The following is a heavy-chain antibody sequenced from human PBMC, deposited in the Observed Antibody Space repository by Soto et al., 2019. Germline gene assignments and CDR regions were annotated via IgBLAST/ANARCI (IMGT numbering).Heavy chain of an antibody. Sequence: EVQVVESGGGLVQPGGSLRLSCAASGFSVTNNYMNWVRQAPGKGLEWVSIIDIGGNTYYADSVKDRFTISRDNSXXTLXLHMDSLRAEDTAVYYCARGRGSTGYLGREHYFDYWGQGTLVTVSP. CDR2: IDIGGNT. CDR3: ARGRGSTGYLGREHYFDY. CDR1: GFSVTNNY. J-gene: IGHJ4*02. V-gene: IGHV3-66*01. D-gene: IGHD2-2*01.